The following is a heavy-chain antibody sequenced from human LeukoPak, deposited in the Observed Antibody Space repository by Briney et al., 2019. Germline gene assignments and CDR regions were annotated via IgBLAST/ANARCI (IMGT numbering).Heavy chain of an antibody. D-gene: IGHD4-11*01. J-gene: IGHJ4*02. CDR1: GFTFSSYW. V-gene: IGHV3-74*01. CDR3: ARDDYNRH. Sequence: TGGPLRLSCAASGFTFSSYWMHWVRQAPGKGLVWVSRIRSDGSSTTYADSVKGRFTISRDNTKNTLYLQMNSLRADDTAVYYCARDDYNRHWGQGTLVTVSS. CDR2: IRSDGSST.